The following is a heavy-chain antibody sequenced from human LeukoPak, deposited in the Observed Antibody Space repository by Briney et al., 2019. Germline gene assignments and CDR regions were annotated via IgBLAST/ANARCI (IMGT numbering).Heavy chain of an antibody. J-gene: IGHJ6*03. Sequence: GGSLRLSCAASGFTFSSYSMNWVRQAPGKGLEWVSYISSSSSTIYYADSVKGRFTISRDNAKNSLYLQMNSLRAEDTAVYYCARSGGSSHYYYYMDVWGKGTTVTVSS. CDR3: ARSGGSSHYYYYMDV. D-gene: IGHD6-6*01. CDR1: GFTFSSYS. V-gene: IGHV3-48*04. CDR2: ISSSSSTI.